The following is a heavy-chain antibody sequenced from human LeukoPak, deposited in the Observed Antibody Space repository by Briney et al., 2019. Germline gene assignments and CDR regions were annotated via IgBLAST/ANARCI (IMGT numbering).Heavy chain of an antibody. Sequence: PPETLSLTCTVSGGSISSGDYYWSWIRQPPGTGLEWIGYIYYSGSTYYNPSLKSRVTISVDTSKNQFSLKLSSVTAADTAVYYCARGVSYDFWSGSYGMDVWGQGTTVTVSS. CDR3: ARGVSYDFWSGSYGMDV. D-gene: IGHD3-3*01. CDR1: GGSISSGDYY. J-gene: IGHJ6*02. CDR2: IYYSGST. V-gene: IGHV4-30-4*01.